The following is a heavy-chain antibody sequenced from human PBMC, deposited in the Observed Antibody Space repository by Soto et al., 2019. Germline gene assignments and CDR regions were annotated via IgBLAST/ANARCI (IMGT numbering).Heavy chain of an antibody. CDR3: ARGLEDFWSGYYDYYYYYGTDV. CDR2: ISAYNGNT. D-gene: IGHD3-3*01. J-gene: IGHJ6*04. Sequence: ASVNVSCKASGYTFTSYGISWVRQAPGQGLEWMGWISAYNGNTNYAQKLQGRVTMTTDTSTSTAYMELRSLRSDDTAVYYCARGLEDFWSGYYDYYYYYGTDVSGNGKTVTVSA. CDR1: GYTFTSYG. V-gene: IGHV1-18*04.